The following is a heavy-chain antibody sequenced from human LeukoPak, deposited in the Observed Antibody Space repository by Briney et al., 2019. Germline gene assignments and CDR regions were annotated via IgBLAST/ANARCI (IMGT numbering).Heavy chain of an antibody. V-gene: IGHV1-46*01. J-gene: IGHJ5*02. CDR3: ARGGYYDSSGSFDP. CDR1: GYTFARYY. Sequence: ASVTVSCKASGYTFARYYIHWVRQAPGQGLEWMGLINPSGGSTRYAQKFQGRVTMTRDTSTSTVYMELSSLRSDDTAVYYCARGGYYDSSGSFDPWGQGTLVTVSS. D-gene: IGHD3-22*01. CDR2: INPSGGST.